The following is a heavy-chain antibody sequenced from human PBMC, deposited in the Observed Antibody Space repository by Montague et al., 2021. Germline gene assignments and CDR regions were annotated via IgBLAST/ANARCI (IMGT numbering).Heavy chain of an antibody. CDR3: VRDRHSWQDRGFDL. CDR1: GFTFTRYA. Sequence: SLRLSCAASGFTFTRYAIHWVRQAPGKGLEWVALIWNDGSNINYADSVKGRFTISRDTPKNILSLQMDSLTAGDTAVYYCVRDRHSWQDRGFDLWGQGTLVTVSS. CDR2: IWNDGSNI. V-gene: IGHV3-33*01. J-gene: IGHJ4*02. D-gene: IGHD5-12*01.